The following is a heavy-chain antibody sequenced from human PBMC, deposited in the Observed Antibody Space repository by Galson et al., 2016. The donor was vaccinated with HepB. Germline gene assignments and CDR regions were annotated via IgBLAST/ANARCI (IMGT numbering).Heavy chain of an antibody. D-gene: IGHD3-10*01. CDR1: GFSFSKYD. CDR2: ISGSADSE. V-gene: IGHV3-23*01. Sequence: SLRLSCAASGFSFSKYDMAWVRQAPEKGLEWVSAISGSADSEYYAASVRGRYTISRDNSRKTLYLQMDSLSAEDTAIYYCAKGPIGGSGRRYFDYWGQGTLVTVSS. CDR3: AKGPIGGSGRRYFDY. J-gene: IGHJ4*02.